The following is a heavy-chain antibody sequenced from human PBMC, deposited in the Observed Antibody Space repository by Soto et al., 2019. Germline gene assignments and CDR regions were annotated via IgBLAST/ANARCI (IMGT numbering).Heavy chain of an antibody. CDR3: ARIRQITMVRGDFWFDP. D-gene: IGHD3-10*01. J-gene: IGHJ5*02. CDR2: IYYSGST. CDR1: GGSISSYY. Sequence: QVQLQESGPGLVKPSETLSLTCTVSGGSISSYYWSWIRQPPGKGLEWIGYIYYSGSTNYNPSLKRRVTISADTSKNQFSLKRSSVTAADTAVYYCARIRQITMVRGDFWFDPWGQGTLVTVSS. V-gene: IGHV4-59*01.